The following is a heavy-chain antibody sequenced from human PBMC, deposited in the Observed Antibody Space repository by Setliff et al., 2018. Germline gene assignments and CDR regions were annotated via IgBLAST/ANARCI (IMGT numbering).Heavy chain of an antibody. Sequence: SETLSLTCAVYGGSFSTYYWIWIRQPPGKGLEWIGEINHSGSTYYNPSLKSRVTISVDTSKNQFSLKLSSVTAADTAVYYCASMGATAYYFDYWGQGTLVTVS. D-gene: IGHD1-26*01. CDR2: INHSGST. J-gene: IGHJ4*02. CDR1: GGSFSTYY. V-gene: IGHV4-34*01. CDR3: ASMGATAYYFDY.